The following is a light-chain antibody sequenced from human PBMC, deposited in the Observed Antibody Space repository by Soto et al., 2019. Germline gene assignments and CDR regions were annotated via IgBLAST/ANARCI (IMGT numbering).Light chain of an antibody. V-gene: IGKV3-15*01. CDR1: QSVDSK. CDR2: GAS. J-gene: IGKJ1*01. Sequence: EIVMTQSPATLSVSPGERATLSCRASQSVDSKLAWYQQKPGQGPRLLIYGASSRATGIPARFSGSGSGTAFTLTISSLQAEDFAVYYCQHYRTWLWTFGQGTKVEIK. CDR3: QHYRTWLWT.